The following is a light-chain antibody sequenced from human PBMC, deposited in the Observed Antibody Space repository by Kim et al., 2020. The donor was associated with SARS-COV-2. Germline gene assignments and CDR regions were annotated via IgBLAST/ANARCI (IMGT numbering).Light chain of an antibody. CDR1: ENIGTW. CDR3: QHYSRFPYT. Sequence: SASVGDRVTITCRASENIGTWLAWYQQKPGRAPSLLIYLASTLESGVPSRFSGTGSGTEFFLSITSLQPDDFATYYCQHYSRFPYTFGQGTKLEI. V-gene: IGKV1-5*03. J-gene: IGKJ2*01. CDR2: LAS.